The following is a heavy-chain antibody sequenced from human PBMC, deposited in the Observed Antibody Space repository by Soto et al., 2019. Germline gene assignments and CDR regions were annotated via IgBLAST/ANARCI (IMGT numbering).Heavy chain of an antibody. V-gene: IGHV3-33*01. Sequence: QVHLVESGGGVVQPGRSLRLSCAASGFTFSSYGMHLVRQAPGKGLEWVAVIWYDGSNKYYADSVKGRFTISRDNSKNTLFLQMNSLRAEDTAVYYCARDPREGDPFDYWGQGTLVTVSS. CDR1: GFTFSSYG. CDR3: ARDPREGDPFDY. CDR2: IWYDGSNK. D-gene: IGHD2-21*02. J-gene: IGHJ4*02.